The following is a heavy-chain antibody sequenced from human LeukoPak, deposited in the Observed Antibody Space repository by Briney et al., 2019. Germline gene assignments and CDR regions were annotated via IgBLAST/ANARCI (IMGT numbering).Heavy chain of an antibody. Sequence: KSSETLSLTCTVSGDSINSYNWSWIRQPPGKGLEWIGYIYYRGTTSYNPFSKRRGTISVDASKNQFSLLQTSRLGADTTVFYCARRITIGGAKGSFEIWGQGTMVTVSS. J-gene: IGHJ3*02. CDR3: ARRITIGGAKGSFEI. D-gene: IGHD1-26*01. V-gene: IGHV4-59*08. CDR1: GDSINSYN. CDR2: IYYRGTT.